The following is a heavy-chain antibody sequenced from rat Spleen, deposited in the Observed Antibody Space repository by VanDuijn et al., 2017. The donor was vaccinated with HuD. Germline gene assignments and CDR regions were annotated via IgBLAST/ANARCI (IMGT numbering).Heavy chain of an antibody. D-gene: IGHD1-7*01. CDR2: MWRSGST. Sequence: EVQLKESGPGLVQPSQTLSLTCTVSGFSFTDYSLHWVRQPPGKGLEWMGVMWRSGSTEYNSGLKSRLSISRDTSKSQVFLKMNSLQTEDTATYYCARDNYGYSYWGQGVMVTVSS. CDR1: GFSFTDYS. CDR3: ARDNYGYSY. V-gene: IGHV2S63*01. J-gene: IGHJ2*01.